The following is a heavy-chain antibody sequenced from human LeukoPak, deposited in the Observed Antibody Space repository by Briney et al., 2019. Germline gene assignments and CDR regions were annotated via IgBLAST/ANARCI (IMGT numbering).Heavy chain of an antibody. V-gene: IGHV3-53*01. CDR3: ARDRGSYYFDY. D-gene: IGHD3-10*01. CDR2: IYSGGST. Sequence: GGSLRLSCAASGFTVSNTYMSWVRQAPGKGLEWVSVIYSGGSTYYADSVKGRFTISRDNSKNTLYLQMNSLRAEDTAVYYCARDRGSYYFDYWGQGTPVTASS. J-gene: IGHJ4*02. CDR1: GFTVSNTY.